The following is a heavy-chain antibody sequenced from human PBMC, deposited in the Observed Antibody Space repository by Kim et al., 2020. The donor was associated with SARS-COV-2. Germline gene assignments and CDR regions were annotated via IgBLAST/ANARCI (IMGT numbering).Heavy chain of an antibody. Sequence: GGSLRLSCAASGFTFSSYGMSWVRQAPGKGLEWVSAISGSGGSTYYADSVKGRFTISRDNSKNTLYLQMNSLRAEDTAVYYCAKAGRGGATIFGVVIIPDYYYYMDVWGKGTTVTVSS. D-gene: IGHD3-3*01. CDR1: GFTFSSYG. V-gene: IGHV3-23*01. J-gene: IGHJ6*03. CDR3: AKAGRGGATIFGVVIIPDYYYYMDV. CDR2: ISGSGGST.